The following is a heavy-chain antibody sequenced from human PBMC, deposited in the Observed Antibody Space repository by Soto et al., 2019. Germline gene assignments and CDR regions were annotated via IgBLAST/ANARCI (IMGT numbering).Heavy chain of an antibody. CDR3: ARATYGGNSAIDY. J-gene: IGHJ4*02. Sequence: ASVKVSCKASGGTFSSYAISWVRQAPGQGLEWMGGIIPIFGTANYAQKFQGRVTITADESTSTAYMELSSLRSEDTAVYYCARATYGGNSAIDYWGQGTLVTVSS. CDR1: GGTFSSYA. D-gene: IGHD2-21*02. V-gene: IGHV1-69*13. CDR2: IIPIFGTA.